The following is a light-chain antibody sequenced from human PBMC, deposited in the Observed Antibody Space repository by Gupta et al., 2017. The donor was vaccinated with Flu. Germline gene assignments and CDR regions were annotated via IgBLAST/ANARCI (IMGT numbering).Light chain of an antibody. J-gene: IGLJ3*02. Sequence: QSVLTQPPSTSGTPGQSVTMSCSGSSSNIGSKTVDWYQQLPGTAPKLLIYSNNRRPSGVPDRFSGSKSGTSASLAISGLQSEDEADYYCAAWDDSLNGPVFGGGTKLTVL. CDR3: AAWDDSLNGPV. CDR1: SSNIGSKT. V-gene: IGLV1-44*01. CDR2: SNN.